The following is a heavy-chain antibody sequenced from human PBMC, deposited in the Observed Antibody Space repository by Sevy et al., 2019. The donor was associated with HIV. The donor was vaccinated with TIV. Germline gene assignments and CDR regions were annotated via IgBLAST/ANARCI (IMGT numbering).Heavy chain of an antibody. D-gene: IGHD3-10*01. J-gene: IGHJ3*02. V-gene: IGHV3-33*01. CDR2: IWSNGNNK. Sequence: GGSLRLSCAASGFMFSTYGMHWVRQAPGKGLEWVAVIWSNGNNKYYADSVKGRFTFSRDNSQNTLSLQMNSLSAEDTAVYYCVRERGPFDGFDIWGQGTMVTVSS. CDR3: VRERGPFDGFDI. CDR1: GFMFSTYG.